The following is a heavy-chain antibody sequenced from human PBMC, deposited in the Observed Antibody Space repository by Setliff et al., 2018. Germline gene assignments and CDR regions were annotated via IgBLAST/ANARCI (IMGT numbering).Heavy chain of an antibody. J-gene: IGHJ4*02. Sequence: PSETLSLTCTVSGGSVSPYFWSWIRQPPGKGLEWIGYIYHNGNTNFNPSLKSRVTISVDTTKNQFSLKLTSMTAADTAVYFCARHLLVQGTYHFDYWGQGSPVTVSS. CDR1: GGSVSPYF. CDR3: ARHLLVQGTYHFDY. CDR2: IYHNGNT. D-gene: IGHD3-10*01. V-gene: IGHV4-59*08.